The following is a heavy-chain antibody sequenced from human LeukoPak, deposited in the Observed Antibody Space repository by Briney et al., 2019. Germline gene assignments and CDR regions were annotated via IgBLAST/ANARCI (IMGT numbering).Heavy chain of an antibody. J-gene: IGHJ3*02. Sequence: PGGSLRLSCAASGFTFSSYGMHWVRQAPGKGLEWVTFIRYDGSDTYYADSVKGRFTISRDNSKNTLYLQMNSLRAEDTAVYYCAKDIVVVPAAIVGKDDAFDIWGQGTMVTVSS. CDR3: AKDIVVVPAAIVGKDDAFDI. CDR1: GFTFSSYG. D-gene: IGHD2-2*02. V-gene: IGHV3-30*02. CDR2: IRYDGSDT.